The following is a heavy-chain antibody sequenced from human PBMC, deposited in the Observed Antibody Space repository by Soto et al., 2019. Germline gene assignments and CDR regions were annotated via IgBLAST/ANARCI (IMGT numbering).Heavy chain of an antibody. CDR2: MNPNTGNT. V-gene: IGHV1-8*01. Sequence: QVQLVQSGAEVKKPGASVKVSCKASGYIFTSYDINWVRQAIGQGLAWLGWMNPNTGNTGYAPKFQGRVTMPRNTSINTAYRELGSLRSEDTAVYYCASGAMSTKKGRGEDAFDIWGQGTMVTVSS. CDR3: ASGAMSTKKGRGEDAFDI. CDR1: GYIFTSYD. J-gene: IGHJ3*02. D-gene: IGHD3-10*01.